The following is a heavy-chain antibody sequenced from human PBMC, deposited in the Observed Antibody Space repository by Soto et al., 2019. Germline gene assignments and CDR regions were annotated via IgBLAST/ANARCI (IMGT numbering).Heavy chain of an antibody. V-gene: IGHV3-30*18. CDR1: GFTFSSYG. Sequence: QVQLVESGGGVVQPGRSLRLSCAASGFTFSSYGMHWVRQAPGKGLEWVAVISYDGSNKYYADSVKGRFTISRDNPKNKVYLQMNSLRAEHTAVYYRAKAPNFWISYYTSSYRDSYYYYGMDVWGQGPMVPVSS. CDR3: AKAPNFWISYYTSSYRDSYYYYGMDV. J-gene: IGHJ6*02. CDR2: ISYDGSNK. D-gene: IGHD3-3*01.